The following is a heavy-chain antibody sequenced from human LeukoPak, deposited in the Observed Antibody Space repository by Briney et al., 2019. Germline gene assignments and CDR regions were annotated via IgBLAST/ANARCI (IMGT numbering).Heavy chain of an antibody. V-gene: IGHV4-59*01. CDR2: IYHSGTT. J-gene: IGHJ1*01. Sequence: PSETLSLTCTVSGGSITIYFWTWIRQPPGKGLECIGYIYHSGTTNYNPSLKGRVTISVDTSKTQFSLRLTSVTAADTPVYFCAQLAPYSPAYSQQWGQGTLVTVSS. CDR1: GGSITIYF. D-gene: IGHD2-15*01. CDR3: AQLAPYSPAYSQQ.